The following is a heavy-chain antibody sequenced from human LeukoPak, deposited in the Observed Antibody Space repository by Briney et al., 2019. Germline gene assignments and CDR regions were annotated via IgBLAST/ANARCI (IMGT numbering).Heavy chain of an antibody. Sequence: ASVKVSCKASGYTFGAYYMYWVRQAPGQGLEWMGWIRPNSGGTNYTQNFQGRVTITADKFTSTAYMELSSLRSEDTAVYYCARLSCSGGTCYSSRGNFDYWGQGTLVTVSS. J-gene: IGHJ4*02. D-gene: IGHD2-15*01. V-gene: IGHV1-2*02. CDR2: IRPNSGGT. CDR1: GYTFGAYY. CDR3: ARLSCSGGTCYSSRGNFDY.